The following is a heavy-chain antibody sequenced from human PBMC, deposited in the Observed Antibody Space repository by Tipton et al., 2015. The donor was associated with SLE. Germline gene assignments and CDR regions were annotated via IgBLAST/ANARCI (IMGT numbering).Heavy chain of an antibody. CDR1: GYTFINYA. CDR3: ARDVTGEPDS. Sequence: QSGAEVKKPGASVKVSCKASGYTFINYALNWVRQAPGQGLEWMGWINTNTGEPTYVQGFTGRFVFSLDTSATTAYLQISSLKAEDTAVYYCARDVTGEPDSWGQGTLVIVSS. J-gene: IGHJ4*02. CDR2: INTNTGEP. D-gene: IGHD2-21*01. V-gene: IGHV7-4-1*02.